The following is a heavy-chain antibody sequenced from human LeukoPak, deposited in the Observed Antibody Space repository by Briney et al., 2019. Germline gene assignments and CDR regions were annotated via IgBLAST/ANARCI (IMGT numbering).Heavy chain of an antibody. Sequence: GGSLRLSCTASGFTFGDYAMSWFRQAPGKGLEWVGFIRSKAYGGTTEYAASVKGRFTISRDDSKSIAYPQMNSLKTEDTAVYYCTRAYTQLGFDPWGQGTLVTVSS. D-gene: IGHD2-2*01. V-gene: IGHV3-49*03. J-gene: IGHJ5*02. CDR1: GFTFGDYA. CDR3: TRAYTQLGFDP. CDR2: IRSKAYGGTT.